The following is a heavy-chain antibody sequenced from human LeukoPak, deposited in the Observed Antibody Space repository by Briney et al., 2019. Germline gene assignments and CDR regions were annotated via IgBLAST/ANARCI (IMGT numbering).Heavy chain of an antibody. J-gene: IGHJ4*02. CDR1: GFTFNINW. V-gene: IGHV3-74*01. D-gene: IGHD4/OR15-4a*01. CDR2: INGHGSST. Sequence: GGSLRLSCAASGFTFNINWMHWVRQAPGRGLVWVSRINGHGSSTSYADSVQGRFTISRDNAKNTMYLQMNSLRAEDTAVYYCARENLGASFDYWGQGTLVTVSS. CDR3: ARENLGASFDY.